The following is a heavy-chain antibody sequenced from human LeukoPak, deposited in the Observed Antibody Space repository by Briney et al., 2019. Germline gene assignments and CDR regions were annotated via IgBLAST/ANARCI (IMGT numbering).Heavy chain of an antibody. J-gene: IGHJ5*02. CDR2: INPILGIA. V-gene: IGHV1-69*04. CDR3: AREEGGVVVPAGRFDP. D-gene: IGHD2-2*01. CDR1: GGTFSSYA. Sequence: SVKVSCKASGGTFSSYAISWVRQAPGQGLEWMGRINPILGIANYAQKFQGRVTITRNTSISTTYMELRSLTSEDTAVYYCAREEGGVVVPAGRFDPWGQGTLVTVSS.